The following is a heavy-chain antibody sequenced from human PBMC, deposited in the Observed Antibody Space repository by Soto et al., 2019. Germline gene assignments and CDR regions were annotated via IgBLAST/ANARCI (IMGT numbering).Heavy chain of an antibody. CDR1: GGSIISYY. J-gene: IGHJ4*02. CDR3: ARGQRRSSSSPFDY. CDR2: IYYSGST. V-gene: IGHV4-59*01. Sequence: PSETLSLTCTVSGGSIISYYWSWILQPPGKGLEWIGYIYYSGSTNYNPSLKSRVTISVDTSKNQFSLKLSSVTAADTAVYYCARGQRRSSSSPFDYWGQGTLVTVSS. D-gene: IGHD6-6*01.